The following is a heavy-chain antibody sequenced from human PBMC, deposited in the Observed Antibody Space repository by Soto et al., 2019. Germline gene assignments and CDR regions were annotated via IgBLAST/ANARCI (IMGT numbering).Heavy chain of an antibody. Sequence: SGPTLVNPTQTLTLTCTFSGFSLSTSGVGVGWIRQPPGKALEWLALIYWNDDKRYSPSLKSRLTITKDTSKNQVVLTMTNMDPVDTATYYCTLHRLRFLEWLWWGQGTLVTVSS. CDR3: TLHRLRFLEWLW. CDR2: IYWNDDK. J-gene: IGHJ4*02. V-gene: IGHV2-5*01. D-gene: IGHD3-3*01. CDR1: GFSLSTSGVG.